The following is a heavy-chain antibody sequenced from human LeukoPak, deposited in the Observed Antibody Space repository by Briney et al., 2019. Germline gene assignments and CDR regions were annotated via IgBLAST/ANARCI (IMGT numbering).Heavy chain of an antibody. Sequence: ASVKVSCTVSRYTLTELSMHWVRQAPGKGLEWMGGFDPEDGETIYAQKFQGRVTMTKDTSTDTAYMELSSLRSEDTAVYYCATGTYYYDSGGYYSAQYFQHWGQGTLVTVSS. V-gene: IGHV1-24*01. CDR2: FDPEDGET. D-gene: IGHD3-22*01. J-gene: IGHJ1*01. CDR1: RYTLTELS. CDR3: ATGTYYYDSGGYYSAQYFQH.